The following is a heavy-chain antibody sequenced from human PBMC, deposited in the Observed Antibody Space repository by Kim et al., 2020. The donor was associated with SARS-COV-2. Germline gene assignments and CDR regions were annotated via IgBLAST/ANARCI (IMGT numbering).Heavy chain of an antibody. Sequence: SETLSLTCAVYGGSFSGYYWSWIRQPPGKGLEWIGEINHSGSTNYNPSLKSRVTISVDTSKNQFSLKLSSVTAADTAVYYCARGYFTRVVNFDYWGQGTLVTVSS. D-gene: IGHD3-3*01. CDR3: ARGYFTRVVNFDY. CDR1: GGSFSGYY. CDR2: INHSGST. V-gene: IGHV4-34*01. J-gene: IGHJ4*02.